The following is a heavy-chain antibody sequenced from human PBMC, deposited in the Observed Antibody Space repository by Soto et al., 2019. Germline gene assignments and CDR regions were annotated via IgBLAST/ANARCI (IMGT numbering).Heavy chain of an antibody. CDR2: LYSSGNT. Sequence: QVQLQESGPGLVKPSETLSLTCTVSGASISAYAWSWIRQPAGKGLEWIGRLYSSGNTNYNPSFKSRLTMSADTSKNQISLKLSSVTAADTAVYYCARGPYSSGWYVVDYWGQGTLVTVSS. D-gene: IGHD6-19*01. CDR1: GASISAYA. V-gene: IGHV4-4*07. J-gene: IGHJ4*02. CDR3: ARGPYSSGWYVVDY.